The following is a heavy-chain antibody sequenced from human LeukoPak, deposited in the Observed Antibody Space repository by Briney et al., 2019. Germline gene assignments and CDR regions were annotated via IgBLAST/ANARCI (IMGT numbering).Heavy chain of an antibody. CDR1: GGSISSSTYY. CDR3: ARQFDY. J-gene: IGHJ4*02. CDR2: FYSSGST. V-gene: IGHV4-39*01. Sequence: LSETLSLTCTVSGGSISSSTYYWVWIRQSPGKGLEWIGNFYSSGSTYYNPSLKSRVTISVDTSKNQLSLNLTSVTAADTAVYYCARQFDYCGQGTLVTVSS.